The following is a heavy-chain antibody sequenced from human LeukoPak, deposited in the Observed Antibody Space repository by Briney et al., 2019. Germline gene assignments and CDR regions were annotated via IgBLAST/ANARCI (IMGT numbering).Heavy chain of an antibody. CDR2: INPNSGGT. Sequence: ASVKVSCKASGYTFTGYYMHWVRQAPGQGLEWMGWINPNSGGTNYAQKFQGRVTMTRDTSISTAYMELSRLRSDDTAVYYCARGFYSSSLGFYYYYYMDVWGKGTTVTVSS. V-gene: IGHV1-2*02. CDR3: ARGFYSSSLGFYYYYYMDV. D-gene: IGHD6-6*01. J-gene: IGHJ6*03. CDR1: GYTFTGYY.